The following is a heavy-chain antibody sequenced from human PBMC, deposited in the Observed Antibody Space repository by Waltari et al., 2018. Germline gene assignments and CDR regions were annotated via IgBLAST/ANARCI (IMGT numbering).Heavy chain of an antibody. CDR3: TRRPYSTGRVWFDP. V-gene: IGHV4-39*01. CDR2: IYYSGIT. Sequence: QLPLQESGPGLVKRSETLSRTRSVSGGSITSIAYYWAWIRQSPGKGLEWIGTIYYSGITYYNPSLESRVTMSVDTSQNRFSLKLSSVTAADTAVYYCTRRPYSTGRVWFDPWGQGTLVTVSS. CDR1: GGSITSIAYY. D-gene: IGHD2-15*01. J-gene: IGHJ5*02.